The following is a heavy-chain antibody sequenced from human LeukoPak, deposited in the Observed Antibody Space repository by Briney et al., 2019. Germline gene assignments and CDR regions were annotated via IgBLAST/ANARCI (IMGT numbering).Heavy chain of an antibody. CDR3: ARVPPTYYYGSGSYYKAGFIDY. Sequence: SQTLSLTCTVSGGSISSGGYYWSRIRQHPGKGLEWIGYIYYSGSTYYNPSLKSRVTISVDTSKNQFSLKLSSVTAADTAVYYCARVPPTYYYGSGSYYKAGFIDYWGQGTLVTVSS. J-gene: IGHJ4*02. CDR2: IYYSGST. V-gene: IGHV4-31*03. D-gene: IGHD3-10*01. CDR1: GGSISSGGYY.